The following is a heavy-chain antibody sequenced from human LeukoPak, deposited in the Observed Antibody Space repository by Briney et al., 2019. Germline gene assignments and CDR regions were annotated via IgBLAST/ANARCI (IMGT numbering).Heavy chain of an antibody. D-gene: IGHD5-24*01. J-gene: IGHJ4*02. CDR3: ARDRYGDGFTHFDY. CDR2: ITPSDGA. V-gene: IGHV1-2*02. Sequence: ASVKVSCKSSGYTFTAYAMHWVRQAPGQGLEWMGWITPSDGANYAQKFQGRVTMTRDTSMSTAYMDLNRLTSDDTAVYFCARDRYGDGFTHFDYWGQGTLVTVSS. CDR1: GYTFTAYA.